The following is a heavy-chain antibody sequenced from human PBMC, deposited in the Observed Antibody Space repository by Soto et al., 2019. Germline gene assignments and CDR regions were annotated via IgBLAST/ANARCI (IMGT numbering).Heavy chain of an antibody. J-gene: IGHJ6*02. Sequence: GESLKISCKCSGYIFTSDWINLGRQMPGKGLEWMGIIYPGDSDTRYSQSFQGQVTISADKSIDTAYLQWRSLKASDTAGYYCARHHGSPGSYFGLDVWGQGTTVTVSS. CDR2: IYPGDSDT. CDR1: GYIFTSDW. D-gene: IGHD6-13*01. V-gene: IGHV5-51*01. CDR3: ARHHGSPGSYFGLDV.